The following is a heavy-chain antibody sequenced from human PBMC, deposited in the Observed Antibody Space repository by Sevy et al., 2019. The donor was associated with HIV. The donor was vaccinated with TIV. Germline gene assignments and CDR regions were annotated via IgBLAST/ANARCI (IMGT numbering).Heavy chain of an antibody. CDR2: ISYDKSER. CDR3: AGDNSGYFHFDY. D-gene: IGHD3-22*01. Sequence: GGSLRLSCAASGFTFGSYGMHWVRQAPGRGLEWVSFISYDKSERYYGDSVSGRFTISRDNFKNTLWLQMNSLRPEDTAVYYGAGDNSGYFHFDYWGQGTLVTVSS. CDR1: GFTFGSYG. J-gene: IGHJ4*02. V-gene: IGHV3-30*03.